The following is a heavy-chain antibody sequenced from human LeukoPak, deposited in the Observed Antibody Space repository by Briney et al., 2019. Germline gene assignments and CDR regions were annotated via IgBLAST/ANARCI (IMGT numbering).Heavy chain of an antibody. V-gene: IGHV3-21*01. CDR2: ISSSSSYI. CDR1: GFTVSSNY. CDR3: ARDGDYGDYVSLISDAFDI. D-gene: IGHD4-17*01. Sequence: GGSLRLSCAASGFTVSSNYMSWVRQAPGKGLEWVSSISSSSSYIYYADSVKGRFTISRDNAKNSLYLQMNSLRAEDTAVYYCARDGDYGDYVSLISDAFDIWGQGTMVTVSS. J-gene: IGHJ3*02.